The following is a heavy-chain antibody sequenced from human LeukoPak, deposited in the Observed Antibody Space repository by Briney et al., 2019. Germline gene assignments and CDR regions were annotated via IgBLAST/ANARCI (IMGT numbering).Heavy chain of an antibody. J-gene: IGHJ5*02. CDR1: GGSISSGDYY. D-gene: IGHD3-22*01. Sequence: SQTLSLTCTVSGGSISSGDYYWSWIRQPPGKGLEWIGYTYYSGSTYYNPSLKNRVSISVDASKNQFSLNLSSVTAADTAVYYCARPYYYDSRIDPWGQGTLVTVSS. CDR2: TYYSGST. V-gene: IGHV4-30-4*01. CDR3: ARPYYYDSRIDP.